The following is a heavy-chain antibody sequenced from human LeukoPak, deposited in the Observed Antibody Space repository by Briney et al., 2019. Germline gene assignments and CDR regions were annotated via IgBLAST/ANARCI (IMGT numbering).Heavy chain of an antibody. J-gene: IGHJ3*02. CDR3: ARAPRAAAGILGAFDI. V-gene: IGHV4-61*01. CDR2: IYYSGST. D-gene: IGHD6-13*01. Sequence: SETLSLTCTVSGGSVSSGSYYWSWIRQPPGKGLEWIWYIYYSGSTNYNPSLKSRVTISVDTSKNQFSLKLSSVTAADTAVYYCARAPRAAAGILGAFDIWGQGTMVTVSS. CDR1: GGSVSSGSYY.